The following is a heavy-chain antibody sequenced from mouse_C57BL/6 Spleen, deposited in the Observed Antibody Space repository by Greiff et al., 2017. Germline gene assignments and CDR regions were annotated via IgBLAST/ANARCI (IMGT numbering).Heavy chain of an antibody. CDR3: ARLYDYDDEFAY. V-gene: IGHV1-55*01. Sequence: VKLQQPGAELVKPGASVKMSCKASGYTFTSYWITWVKQRPGQGLEWIGDIYPGSGSTNYNEKFKSKATLTADTSSSTAYMQLSSLTSEDSAVYYCARLYDYDDEFAYWGQGTLVTVSA. J-gene: IGHJ3*01. CDR1: GYTFTSYW. CDR2: IYPGSGST. D-gene: IGHD2-4*01.